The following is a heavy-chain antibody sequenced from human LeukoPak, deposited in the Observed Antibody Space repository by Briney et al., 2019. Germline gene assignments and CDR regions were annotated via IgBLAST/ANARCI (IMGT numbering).Heavy chain of an antibody. CDR3: ARAPLAARPSYYYYYYMDV. CDR1: GGTFSSYA. J-gene: IGHJ6*03. V-gene: IGHV1-69*05. Sequence: SVKVSCKASGGTFSSYATSWVRQAPGQGLEWMGGIIPIFGTANYAQKFQGRVTITTDESTSTAYMEPSSLRSEDTAVYYCARAPLAARPSYYYYYYMDVWGKGTTVTVSS. CDR2: IIPIFGTA. D-gene: IGHD6-6*01.